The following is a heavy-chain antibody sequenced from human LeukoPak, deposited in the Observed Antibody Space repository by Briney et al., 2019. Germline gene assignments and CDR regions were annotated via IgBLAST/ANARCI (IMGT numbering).Heavy chain of an antibody. J-gene: IGHJ2*01. Sequence: PSETLSLTCAVYGPSFNDYYCTWIRQPPGKGLERIGEINHSGRTNYNPSLKSRVTISVDTSKNQFSLKLSSVTAADAAVYYCARPWESGYYWYFDLWGRGTQVTVSS. D-gene: IGHD1-26*01. V-gene: IGHV4-34*01. CDR3: ARPWESGYYWYFDL. CDR1: GPSFNDYY. CDR2: INHSGRT.